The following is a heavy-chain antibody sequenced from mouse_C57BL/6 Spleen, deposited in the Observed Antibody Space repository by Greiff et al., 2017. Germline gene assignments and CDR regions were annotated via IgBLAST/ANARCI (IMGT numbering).Heavy chain of an antibody. J-gene: IGHJ2*01. V-gene: IGHV5-4*01. Sequence: EVQLQESGGGLVKPGGSLKLSCAASGFTFSSYAMSWVRQTPEKRLEWVATISDGGSYTYYPDNVKGRFTISRDNAKNNLYLQMSHLKSEDTAMYYCARDRSITTVVGYFDYWGQGTTLTVSS. CDR2: ISDGGSYT. CDR1: GFTFSSYA. CDR3: ARDRSITTVVGYFDY. D-gene: IGHD1-1*01.